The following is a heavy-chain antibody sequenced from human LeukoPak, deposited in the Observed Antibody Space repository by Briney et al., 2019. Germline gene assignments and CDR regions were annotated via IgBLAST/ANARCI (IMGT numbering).Heavy chain of an antibody. J-gene: IGHJ6*03. D-gene: IGHD2-15*01. CDR3: ARGTAATSKEGYMDV. CDR2: IIPIFGTA. V-gene: IGHV1-69*05. Sequence: GASVKVSCKASGGTFSSYAISWVRQAPGQGLEWMGGIIPIFGTANYAQKFQSRVTITTDESTSTAYMELSSLRSEDTAVYYCARGTAATSKEGYMDVWGKGTTVTVSS. CDR1: GGTFSSYA.